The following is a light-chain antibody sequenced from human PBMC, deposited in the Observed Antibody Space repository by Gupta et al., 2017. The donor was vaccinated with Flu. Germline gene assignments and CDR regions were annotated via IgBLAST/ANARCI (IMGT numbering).Light chain of an antibody. J-gene: IGLJ3*02. CDR3: QSADSSGTSWV. CDR2: KDS. Sequence: GQTARITCSGDALPKQYAYWYQQRPGQAPVLVIYKDSERPSGIPERFSGSSSGTTVTLTISGVQAEDEADYYCQSADSSGTSWVFGGGTKLTVL. CDR1: ALPKQY. V-gene: IGLV3-25*03.